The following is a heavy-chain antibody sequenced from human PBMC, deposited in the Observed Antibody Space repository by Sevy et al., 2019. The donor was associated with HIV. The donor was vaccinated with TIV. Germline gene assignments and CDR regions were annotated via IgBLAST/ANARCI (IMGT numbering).Heavy chain of an antibody. Sequence: GGSLRLSCAASGFTFSSYAMHWVRQAPGKGLEWVAVISYDGSNKYYADSVKGRFTISRDNSKNTLYLQMNSLRAEDTGVYYCARDQYGMDVWGQGTTVTVSS. J-gene: IGHJ6*02. CDR1: GFTFSSYA. CDR3: ARDQYGMDV. V-gene: IGHV3-30-3*01. CDR2: ISYDGSNK.